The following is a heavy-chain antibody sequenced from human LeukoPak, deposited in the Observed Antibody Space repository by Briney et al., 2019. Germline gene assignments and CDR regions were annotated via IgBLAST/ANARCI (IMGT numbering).Heavy chain of an antibody. J-gene: IGHJ4*02. CDR2: ISGSGVSR. Sequence: PGGSLRLSCAASGFTFSRYAMTWVRQAPGKGLEWVSTISGSGVSRDYANSVKGRITIPRDNSKNTLYLQMSSLRAEDTAVYYCAKGGSDGGNSDYWGQGTLVTVSS. V-gene: IGHV3-23*01. D-gene: IGHD4-23*01. CDR3: AKGGSDGGNSDY. CDR1: GFTFSRYA.